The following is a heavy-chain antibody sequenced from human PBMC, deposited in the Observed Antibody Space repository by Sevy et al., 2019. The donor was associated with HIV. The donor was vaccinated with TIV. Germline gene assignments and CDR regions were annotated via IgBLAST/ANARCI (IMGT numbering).Heavy chain of an antibody. Sequence: GGSLRLSCAASGFKFNDFAMHWVRQAPGKGLEWVSGISWNSGNIDYEDSVKGTFTISRDNAKNSLYLQMNSLRTEDTALYYCAKDIGCGWGQGCYYSGMHVWGQGTTVTVSS. CDR1: GFKFNDFA. D-gene: IGHD2-21*01. J-gene: IGHJ6*02. CDR2: ISWNSGNI. V-gene: IGHV3-9*01. CDR3: AKDIGCGWGQGCYYSGMHV.